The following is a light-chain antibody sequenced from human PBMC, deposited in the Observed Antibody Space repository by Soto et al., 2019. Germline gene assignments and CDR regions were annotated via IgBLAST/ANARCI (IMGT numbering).Light chain of an antibody. CDR2: MNN. Sequence: QSVLTQSPSASGTPGQRVTISCSGSSSNIGRNSVYWFQQLLGTAPKLLIYMNNQRPSGVPDRFSGSKSGTSASLAISGLRSEDEADYYCAAWDDSLSVWVFGGGTKLTVL. CDR3: AAWDDSLSVWV. CDR1: SSNIGRNS. J-gene: IGLJ3*02. V-gene: IGLV1-47*01.